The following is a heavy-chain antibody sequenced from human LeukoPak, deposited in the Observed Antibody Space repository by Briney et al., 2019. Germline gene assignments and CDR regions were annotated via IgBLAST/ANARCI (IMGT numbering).Heavy chain of an antibody. Sequence: GGSLTLSCPASRFTPTNYAMGWVRQGPGKGLEWVSAITGSGDYTVYADSVKGRFTISRDNSKNTAYLQMISLRAEDTAVYYCAKRSGINYGYFDSWGQGALVTVSS. J-gene: IGHJ4*02. CDR2: ITGSGDYT. CDR1: RFTPTNYA. V-gene: IGHV3-23*01. CDR3: AKRSGINYGYFDS. D-gene: IGHD1-26*01.